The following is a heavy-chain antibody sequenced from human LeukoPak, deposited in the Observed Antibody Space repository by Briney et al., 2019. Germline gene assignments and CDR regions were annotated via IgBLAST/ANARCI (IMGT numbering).Heavy chain of an antibody. CDR1: GFTFSSYS. V-gene: IGHV3-21*01. J-gene: IGHJ4*02. CDR2: ITSSSYI. D-gene: IGHD3-22*01. Sequence: PGRSLRLSCAASGFTFSSYSMNWVRQAPGKGLEWVSSITSSSYIYYAGSVKGRFTISRDNAKNSLYLQMNSLRAEDTAVYYCARDRRGDYYDSSFDYWGQGTLVTVSS. CDR3: ARDRRGDYYDSSFDY.